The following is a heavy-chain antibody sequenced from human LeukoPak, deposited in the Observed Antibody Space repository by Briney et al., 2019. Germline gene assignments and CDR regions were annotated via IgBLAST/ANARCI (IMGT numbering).Heavy chain of an antibody. J-gene: IGHJ5*02. V-gene: IGHV1-69*13. CDR1: GGTFSSYA. Sequence: SVKVSCKASGGTFSSYAISWVRQAPGQGLEWMGGIIPIFDTANYAQKFQGRVTITADESTSTAYMEPSSLRSEDTAVYYCARVYCSGGSCYSGWFDPWGQGTLVTVSS. CDR2: IIPIFDTA. CDR3: ARVYCSGGSCYSGWFDP. D-gene: IGHD2-15*01.